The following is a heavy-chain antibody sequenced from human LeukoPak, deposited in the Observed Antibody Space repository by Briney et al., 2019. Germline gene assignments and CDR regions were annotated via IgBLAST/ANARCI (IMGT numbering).Heavy chain of an antibody. J-gene: IGHJ4*02. CDR1: GGTFSSYA. CDR3: AETGDSLDY. D-gene: IGHD7-27*01. V-gene: IGHV1-69*04. CDR2: IIPILGIA. Sequence: GASVKVSCKASGGTFSSYAISWVRQAPGQGLEWMGRIIPILGIANYAQKFQGRVTITADKSTSTAYMGLSSLRSEDTAMYYCAETGDSLDYWGQGTLVTVSS.